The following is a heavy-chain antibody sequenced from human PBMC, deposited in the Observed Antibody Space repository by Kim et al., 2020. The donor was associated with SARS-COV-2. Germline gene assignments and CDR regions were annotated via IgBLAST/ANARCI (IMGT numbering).Heavy chain of an antibody. V-gene: IGHV1-2*06. CDR2: INPNSGGT. Sequence: ASVKVSCKASGYTFTGYYMHWVRQAPGQGLEWMGRINPNSGGTNYAQKFQGRVTMTRDTSISTAYMELSRLRSDDTAVYYCARADPYNWNFDYWGQGTLVTVSS. CDR1: GYTFTGYY. D-gene: IGHD1-20*01. J-gene: IGHJ4*02. CDR3: ARADPYNWNFDY.